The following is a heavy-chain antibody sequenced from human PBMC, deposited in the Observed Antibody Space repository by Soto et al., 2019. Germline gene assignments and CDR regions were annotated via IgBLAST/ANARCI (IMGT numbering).Heavy chain of an antibody. CDR1: GFTFSDYS. CDR3: ARGSAYSEYDLAY. V-gene: IGHV3-23*04. Sequence: EVQLVESGGGLVQPGGSLRLSCAASGFTFSDYSMNWVRQAPGRGLEWVSGVSGTGGSAYYADSVKGRFTLSRDKSTNTLYLHMNSLRAEDTAVYYCARGSAYSEYDLAYWGQGTLVTVSS. D-gene: IGHD4-4*01. J-gene: IGHJ4*02. CDR2: VSGTGGSA.